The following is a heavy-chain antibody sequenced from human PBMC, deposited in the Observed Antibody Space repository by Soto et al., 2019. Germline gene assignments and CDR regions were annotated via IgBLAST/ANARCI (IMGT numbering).Heavy chain of an antibody. D-gene: IGHD3-16*02. V-gene: IGHV3-9*01. CDR2: ISWNSGSI. Sequence: EVQLVESGGGLVQPGRSLRLSCAASGFTFDDYAMHWVRQAPGKGLEWVSGISWNSGSIGYADSVKGRFTISRDNAKNSLYLQMNSLRAEDTALYYCAKDIFSGLGLGSYDYIWGSYRKGYYFDYWGQGTLVTVSS. CDR1: GFTFDDYA. CDR3: AKDIFSGLGLGSYDYIWGSYRKGYYFDY. J-gene: IGHJ4*02.